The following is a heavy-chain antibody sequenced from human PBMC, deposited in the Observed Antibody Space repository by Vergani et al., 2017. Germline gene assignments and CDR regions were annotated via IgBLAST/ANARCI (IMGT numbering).Heavy chain of an antibody. CDR3: AKAPGDYYYDSSGYYYV. V-gene: IGHV3-30*18. CDR1: GFTFSSYG. CDR2: ISYDGSNK. D-gene: IGHD3-22*01. J-gene: IGHJ4*02. Sequence: QVQLVQSGGGVVQPGRSLRLSCAASGFTFSSYGMHWVRQAPGKGLEWVAVISYDGSNKYYADSVKGRFTISRDNSKNTLYLQMNSLRAEDTAVYYCAKAPGDYYYDSSGYYYVWGQGTLVTVSS.